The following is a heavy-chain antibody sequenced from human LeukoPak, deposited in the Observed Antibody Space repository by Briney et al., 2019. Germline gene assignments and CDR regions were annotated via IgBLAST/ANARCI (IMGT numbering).Heavy chain of an antibody. J-gene: IGHJ4*02. CDR3: ARLMSSYDSSPFDC. CDR1: GYSISSGYY. D-gene: IGHD3-22*01. CDR2: IYHSGDT. Sequence: SETLSLTCAVSGYSISSGYYWAWIRQPPGVGLEWIGSIYHSGDTYYNPSLKSRVTTSVDTSKNQFSLKLISVAAADTAVYYCARLMSSYDSSPFDCWGQGTLVTVSS. V-gene: IGHV4-38-2*01.